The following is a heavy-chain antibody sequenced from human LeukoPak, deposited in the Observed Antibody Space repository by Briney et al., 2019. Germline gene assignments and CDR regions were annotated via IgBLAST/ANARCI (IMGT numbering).Heavy chain of an antibody. CDR3: ARVVRGAVTSNCFDP. D-gene: IGHD4-17*01. Sequence: SETLSLTCTVSGGSINDYYWTWIRQAPGRGLEWIGYISNSGTTDYNPSLKSRVAMSVDTSNNEFSLRLTSVTAADTAMYYCARVVRGAVTSNCFDPWGQGTLVTVSS. CDR2: ISNSGTT. J-gene: IGHJ5*02. V-gene: IGHV4-59*01. CDR1: GGSINDYY.